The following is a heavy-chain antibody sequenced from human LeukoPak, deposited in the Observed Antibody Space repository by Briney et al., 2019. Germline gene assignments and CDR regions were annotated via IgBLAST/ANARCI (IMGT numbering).Heavy chain of an antibody. J-gene: IGHJ4*02. CDR1: GGSVSSYY. CDR2: IHNSGRT. V-gene: IGHV4-59*08. CDR3: ARHGTISSESYFDY. D-gene: IGHD1-14*01. Sequence: SETLSLTCSVPGGSVSSYYWSWIRQSPGKGLEWIGYIHNSGRTNYNPSLKSRVTGFVDTSKNQVSLRLSSVTAADTAVYYCARHGTISSESYFDYWGQGALVTVSS.